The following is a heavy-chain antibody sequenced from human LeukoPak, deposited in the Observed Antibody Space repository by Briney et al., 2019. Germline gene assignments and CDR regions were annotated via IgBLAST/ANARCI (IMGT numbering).Heavy chain of an antibody. CDR3: AKALHDYYDSSGYIDY. Sequence: QTGGSLRLSCAASGFTFSSYGMHWVRQAPGKGLEWVAVISYDGSNKYYADSVKGRFTISRDNSKNTLYLQMNSLRAEDTAVYYCAKALHDYYDSSGYIDYWGQGTLVTVSS. D-gene: IGHD3-22*01. V-gene: IGHV3-30*18. CDR2: ISYDGSNK. CDR1: GFTFSSYG. J-gene: IGHJ4*02.